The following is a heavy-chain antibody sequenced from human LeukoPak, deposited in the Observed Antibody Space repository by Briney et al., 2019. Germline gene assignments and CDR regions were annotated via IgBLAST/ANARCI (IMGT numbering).Heavy chain of an antibody. CDR3: TTYGSGRKFDY. V-gene: IGHV3-15*04. CDR1: GFSFSDAW. D-gene: IGHD3-10*01. J-gene: IGHJ4*02. Sequence: AGGSHRLSCAASGFSFSDAWMSWVRQTPGKGLEWVGRIESKTDGGTTDYAALVKGRFTISRDDSTNTLYLQMNSLKSEDTAVYYCTTYGSGRKFDYWGQGVLVTVSS. CDR2: IESKTDGGTT.